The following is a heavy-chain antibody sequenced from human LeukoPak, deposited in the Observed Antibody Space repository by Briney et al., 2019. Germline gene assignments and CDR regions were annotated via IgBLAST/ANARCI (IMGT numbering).Heavy chain of an antibody. V-gene: IGHV3-21*01. CDR2: ISSSSSYI. CDR1: GFTFSSYS. Sequence: SGGSLRLSCAASGFTFSSYSMNWVRQAPGKGLEWVSSISSSSSYIYYADSVKGRFTISRDNAKNSLYLQMNSLRAEDTAVYYCAGVDIAAAGDFDYWGQGTLVTVSS. CDR3: AGVDIAAAGDFDY. J-gene: IGHJ4*02. D-gene: IGHD6-13*01.